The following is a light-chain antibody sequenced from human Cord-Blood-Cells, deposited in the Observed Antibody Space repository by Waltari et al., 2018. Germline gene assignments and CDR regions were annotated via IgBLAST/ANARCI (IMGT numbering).Light chain of an antibody. CDR1: VLAKKY. V-gene: IGLV3-27*01. Sequence: SYELTQPSSVSVSPGQTARITCSGDVLAKKYARWFQQKPGQAPVLVIHKDSERPSGIPGRFSGSSSGTTVTLTISGAQVEDEADYYCYSAADNNWVFGGGTKLTVL. J-gene: IGLJ3*02. CDR2: KDS. CDR3: YSAADNNWV.